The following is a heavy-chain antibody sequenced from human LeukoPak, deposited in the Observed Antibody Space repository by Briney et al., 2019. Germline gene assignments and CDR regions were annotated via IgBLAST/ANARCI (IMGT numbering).Heavy chain of an antibody. CDR1: GGPVSSGSYY. CDR3: ARLDWNYGFDY. J-gene: IGHJ4*02. V-gene: IGHV4-61*02. Sequence: PSQTLSLTCSVSGGPVSSGSYYWSWIRRPAGKGLEWIGRFHISGNSNYNPSLKSRVTISLDTSKNHFSLNLSSVTATDTAVYYCARLDWNYGFDYWGQGTLVTVSS. CDR2: FHISGNS. D-gene: IGHD1-7*01.